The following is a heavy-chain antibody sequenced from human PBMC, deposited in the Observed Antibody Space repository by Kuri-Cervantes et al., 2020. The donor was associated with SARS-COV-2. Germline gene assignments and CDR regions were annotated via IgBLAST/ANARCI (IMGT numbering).Heavy chain of an antibody. Sequence: GGSLRLSCAASGFTFSSYAMHWVRQAPGKGLEWVAVISYDGSNKYYADSVKGRFTISRDNSKNTLYLQMNSLRSEDTAVYYCARERPSVAVPAAIFQGPYYYYYMDVWGKGTTVTVSS. J-gene: IGHJ6*03. CDR3: ARERPSVAVPAAIFQGPYYYYYMDV. CDR2: ISYDGSNK. D-gene: IGHD2-2*02. CDR1: GFTFSSYA. V-gene: IGHV3-30-3*01.